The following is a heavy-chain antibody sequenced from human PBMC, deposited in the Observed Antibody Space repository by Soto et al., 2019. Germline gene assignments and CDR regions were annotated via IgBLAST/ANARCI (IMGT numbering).Heavy chain of an antibody. CDR2: ISTDGSST. CDR3: ASCPGAYGSGSFRV. J-gene: IGHJ6*01. CDR1: GFTFSTYW. Sequence: EVQLVESGGGLVQPGGSLRLSCAASGFTFSTYWMHWVRQAPGEGLVWVSRISTDGSSTSYADSVKGRFTISRDNAKNTLDLQMTSLRAEDTAVYDCASCPGAYGSGSFRVWGQGTTVTVSS. V-gene: IGHV3-74*01. D-gene: IGHD3-10*01.